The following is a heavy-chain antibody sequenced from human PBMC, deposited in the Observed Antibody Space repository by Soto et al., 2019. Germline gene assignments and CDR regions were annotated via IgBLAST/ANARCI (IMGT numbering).Heavy chain of an antibody. D-gene: IGHD4-17*01. Sequence: EVQLVESGGGLVQPGRSLRLSCVASGFTADDYAMHWVRQAPGKGLEWVSGISSNSDIIDYADSVKGRFTISRDNAKNSLFLQMNSLRPEDTALYYCAKDMKWGGMTTIHYFDSWGQGTLVTVSS. CDR3: AKDMKWGGMTTIHYFDS. CDR2: ISSNSDII. CDR1: GFTADDYA. J-gene: IGHJ4*02. V-gene: IGHV3-9*02.